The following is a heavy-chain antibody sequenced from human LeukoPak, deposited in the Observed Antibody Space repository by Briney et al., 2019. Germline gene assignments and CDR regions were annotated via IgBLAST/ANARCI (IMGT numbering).Heavy chain of an antibody. V-gene: IGHV4-59*12. CDR2: IDDSGRT. D-gene: IGHD5-18*01. J-gene: IGHJ4*02. CDR3: ARVRYSYGYAFDY. CDR1: GGSISSYY. Sequence: SETLSLTCTASGGSISSYYWTWIRQPPGKGLEWIGYIDDSGRTNYNPSLKSRVTISVATSKNHFSLQLISESAADTAVYYCARVRYSYGYAFDYWGQGTLVTVSS.